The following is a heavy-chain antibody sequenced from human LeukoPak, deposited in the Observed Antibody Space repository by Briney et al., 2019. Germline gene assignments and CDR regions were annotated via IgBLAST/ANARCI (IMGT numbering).Heavy chain of an antibody. CDR1: GFTFSSYW. Sequence: PGGSLSLFCAACGFTFSSYWMIWVRQAPGKGLEWVAYIKQDGSEQYYVHSVKGRFNISRDNAKNSLYLQMNSLRAEDTTVYYCARGAIFGVAPFDYCGQGTLVTVSS. V-gene: IGHV3-7*05. CDR2: IKQDGSEQ. D-gene: IGHD3-3*01. CDR3: ARGAIFGVAPFDY. J-gene: IGHJ4*02.